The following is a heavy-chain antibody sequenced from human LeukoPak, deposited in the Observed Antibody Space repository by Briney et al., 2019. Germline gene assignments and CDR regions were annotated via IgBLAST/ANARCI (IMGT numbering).Heavy chain of an antibody. Sequence: SVKVSCKASGFTFTSSVMQWVRQARGQRLEWIGWIVVGSGNTNYAQKFQERVTITRDMSTSTAYMELSSLRSEDTAVYYCAADWATYYDFWSGYYTQGTGMDVWGQGTTVTVSS. CDR1: GFTFTSSV. CDR2: IVVGSGNT. V-gene: IGHV1-58*02. D-gene: IGHD3-3*01. J-gene: IGHJ6*02. CDR3: AADWATYYDFWSGYYTQGTGMDV.